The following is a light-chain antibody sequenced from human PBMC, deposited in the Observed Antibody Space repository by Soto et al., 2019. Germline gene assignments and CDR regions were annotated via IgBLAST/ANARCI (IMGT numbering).Light chain of an antibody. CDR3: PQVKSYPRT. J-gene: IGKJ4*01. Sequence: DIHLTQSPSSLSASVGDRVTITCRASQAITNNLAWYQQKPGNPPKLLIYEESTLHSGVPSRFSGRKVGTQFLLTIDSPPPEDFATYYCPQVKSYPRTFGGGTKVEIK. CDR1: QAITNN. CDR2: EES. V-gene: IGKV1-9*01.